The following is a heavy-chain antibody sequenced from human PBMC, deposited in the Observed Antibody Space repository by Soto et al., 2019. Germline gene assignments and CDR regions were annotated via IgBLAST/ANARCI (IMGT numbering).Heavy chain of an antibody. CDR2: IYYSGST. CDR3: ARTTYDFWSGYYSFDY. V-gene: IGHV4-59*01. D-gene: IGHD3-3*01. J-gene: IGHJ4*02. CDR1: GGSISSYY. Sequence: SETLSLTCTVSGGSISSYYWSWIRQPPGKGLEWIGYIYYSGSTNYNPSLKSRVTISVDTSKNQFSLKLSSVTAADTAVYYCARTTYDFWSGYYSFDYWGQGTLVTVSS.